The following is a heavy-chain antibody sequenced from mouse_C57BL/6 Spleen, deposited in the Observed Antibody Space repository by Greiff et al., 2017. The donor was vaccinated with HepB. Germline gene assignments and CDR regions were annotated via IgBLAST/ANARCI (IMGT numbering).Heavy chain of an antibody. CDR3: TEEVYYAMDY. J-gene: IGHJ4*01. V-gene: IGHV6-3*01. CDR1: GFTFSNYW. Sequence: EVMLVESGGGLVQPGGSMKLSCVASGFTFSNYWMNWVRQSPEKGLEWVAQIRLKSDNYATQYAESVKGRFTISRDDSKSSVYLQMNNLRAEDTGIDYCTEEVYYAMDYWGQGTSVTVSS. CDR2: IRLKSDNYAT.